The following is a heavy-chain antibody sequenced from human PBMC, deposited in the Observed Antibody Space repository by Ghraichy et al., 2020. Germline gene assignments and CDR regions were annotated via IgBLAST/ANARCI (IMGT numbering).Heavy chain of an antibody. D-gene: IGHD6-19*01. CDR3: ASSRAGWRFKAFDI. CDR1: GGSISSYY. V-gene: IGHV4-59*01. Sequence: GSLSLTCTVSGGSISSYYWSWIRQPPGKGLEWIGYIYYSGSTNYNPSLKSRVTISVDTSKNQFSLKLSSVTAADTAVYYCASSRAGWRFKAFDIWGQGTMVTVSS. CDR2: IYYSGST. J-gene: IGHJ3*02.